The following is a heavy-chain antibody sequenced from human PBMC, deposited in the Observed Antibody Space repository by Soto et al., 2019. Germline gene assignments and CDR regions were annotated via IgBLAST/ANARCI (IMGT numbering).Heavy chain of an antibody. J-gene: IGHJ6*02. CDR2: INPSGGST. D-gene: IGHD1-26*01. CDR1: GYTFTSYY. Sequence: RXSVKVSYKASGYTFTSYYIPWVRQAPGQGLEWMGIINPSGGSTSYAQKFQGRVTMTRDTSTSTVYMELSSLRSEDTAVYYCARVGRNYYYYYGMDVWGQGTTVTVSS. CDR3: ARVGRNYYYYYGMDV. V-gene: IGHV1-46*01.